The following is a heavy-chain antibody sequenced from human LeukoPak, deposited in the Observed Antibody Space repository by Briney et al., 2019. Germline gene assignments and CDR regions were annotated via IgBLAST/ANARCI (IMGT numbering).Heavy chain of an antibody. D-gene: IGHD3-10*01. CDR3: ARFSNYPMTHFAY. J-gene: IGHJ4*02. CDR2: ISYDGSNK. CDR1: GFTFSSYG. V-gene: IGHV3-30*03. Sequence: GGSLRLSCAASGFTFSSYGMHWVRQAPGKGLEWVAVISYDGSNKYYADSVKGRFTISRDNAKNSLFLQMNSLRAEDTAVYSCARFSNYPMTHFAYWGQGTLVTVSS.